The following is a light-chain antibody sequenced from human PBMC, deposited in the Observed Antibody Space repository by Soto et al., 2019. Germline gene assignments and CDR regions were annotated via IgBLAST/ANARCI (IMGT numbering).Light chain of an antibody. V-gene: IGLV2-14*01. J-gene: IGLJ1*01. CDR2: EVS. CDR1: SSDVGGYNY. Sequence: QSALNQPASVSGSPGQSITISCTGTSSDVGGYNYVSWYQQHPGKAPKLMIYEVSNRPSGVSNRFAGSKSGNTASLTISGVQAEDEADYYCSSYTSSSTLVFGTGTKVTVL. CDR3: SSYTSSSTLV.